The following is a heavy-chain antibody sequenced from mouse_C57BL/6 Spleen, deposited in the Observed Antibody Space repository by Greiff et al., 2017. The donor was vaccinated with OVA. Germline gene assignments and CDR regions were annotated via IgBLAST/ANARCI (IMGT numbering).Heavy chain of an antibody. Sequence: DVQLVESEGGLVQPGSSMKLSCTASGFTFSDYYMAWVRQVPEKGLEWVANINYDGSSTYYLDSLKSRFIISRDNAKNILYLQMSSLKSEDTATYYCAREIYDYFDYWGQGTTLTVSS. CDR1: GFTFSDYY. D-gene: IGHD2-3*01. V-gene: IGHV5-16*01. CDR2: INYDGSST. J-gene: IGHJ2*01. CDR3: AREIYDYFDY.